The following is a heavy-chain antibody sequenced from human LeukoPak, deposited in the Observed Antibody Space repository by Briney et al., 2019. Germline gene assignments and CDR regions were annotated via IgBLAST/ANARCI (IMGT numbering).Heavy chain of an antibody. CDR3: ARHYGDYGVADY. J-gene: IGHJ4*02. V-gene: IGHV4-59*08. D-gene: IGHD4-17*01. Sequence: SETLSLTCTVSGGSLSSYYRSWILQPPGKGLERIGYISYRGSTNYNPSLKSRVTISVDTSKNQFSLKLSSVTAADTAVYYCARHYGDYGVADYWGQGTLVTVSS. CDR2: ISYRGST. CDR1: GGSLSSYY.